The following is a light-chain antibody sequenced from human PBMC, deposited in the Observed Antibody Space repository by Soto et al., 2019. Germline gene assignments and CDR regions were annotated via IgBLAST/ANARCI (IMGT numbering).Light chain of an antibody. J-gene: IGKJ1*01. V-gene: IGKV1-8*01. CDR1: QGISSY. CDR2: AAS. Sequence: AIQMTQSPSSLSASTGDRVTITCRASQGISSYLAWYQQKPGKAPNLLIYAASTLQSGVPSRFSGSGSGTDFTLTISCLQSEDFATYYCQQYYSYPWTFGQGTKVEIK. CDR3: QQYYSYPWT.